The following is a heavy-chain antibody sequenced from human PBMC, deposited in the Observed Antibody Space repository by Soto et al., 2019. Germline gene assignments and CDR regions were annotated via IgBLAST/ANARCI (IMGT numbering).Heavy chain of an antibody. V-gene: IGHV1-2*02. D-gene: IGHD3-16*01. CDR1: GYTFAAYY. CDR3: AKDEGGIFDS. Sequence: QAQLVQSGAEVRRPGASVKVSCKTSGYTFAAYYLHWVRKAPGQGLEWMGFIFPNSGGSTTSAPQFEGRVTMTRDSSLSTAYLELSGLTSEDTGVYYCAKDEGGIFDSWGQGTLVSVSS. CDR2: IFPNSGGST. J-gene: IGHJ4*01.